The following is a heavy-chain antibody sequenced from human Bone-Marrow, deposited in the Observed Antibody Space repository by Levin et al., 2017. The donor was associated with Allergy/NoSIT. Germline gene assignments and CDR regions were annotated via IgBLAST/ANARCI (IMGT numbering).Heavy chain of an antibody. CDR2: ITESDSTV. V-gene: IGHV3-11*01. CDR1: GFIFSDFY. J-gene: IGHJ6*02. CDR3: ARGIPEYGMDV. Sequence: GESLKISCAASGFIFSDFYMSWIRQAPGKGLEWVSSITESDSTVYYADSVKGRFTISRDNAKNSLYLQMNSLRAEDTAVYYCARGIPEYGMDVWGQGTTVTVSS.